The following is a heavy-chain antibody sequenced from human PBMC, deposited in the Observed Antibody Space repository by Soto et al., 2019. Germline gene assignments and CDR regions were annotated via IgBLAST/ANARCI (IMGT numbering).Heavy chain of an antibody. CDR1: GFTFINYA. CDR2: ISGGGDRT. V-gene: IGHV3-23*01. D-gene: IGHD2-2*01. J-gene: IGHJ2*01. CDR3: ARKVLGSTSRPDWWYIDL. Sequence: EVQLLESGGGLVQPGGSLRLSCVGSGFTFINYAMNWVRQTPGKGLEWVSTISGGGDRTFDADTVKGRFTISRDNSKNTVNLQMNSLRADDTAVYYCARKVLGSTSRPDWWYIDLWGHGTLVTVSS.